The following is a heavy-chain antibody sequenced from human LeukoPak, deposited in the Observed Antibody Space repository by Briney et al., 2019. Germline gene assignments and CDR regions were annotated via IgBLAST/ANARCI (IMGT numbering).Heavy chain of an antibody. D-gene: IGHD3-22*01. CDR2: INPHSGGT. Sequence: ASVKVSCKASGYTFTGYYMHWVRQAPGQGLEWMGWINPHSGGTNYAQKFQGRVTMTRDTSISTAYMELSRLRSEDTAVYYCASYGDDSSGYYYDRAFDIWGQGTMVTVSS. CDR1: GYTFTGYY. V-gene: IGHV1-2*02. J-gene: IGHJ3*02. CDR3: ASYGDDSSGYYYDRAFDI.